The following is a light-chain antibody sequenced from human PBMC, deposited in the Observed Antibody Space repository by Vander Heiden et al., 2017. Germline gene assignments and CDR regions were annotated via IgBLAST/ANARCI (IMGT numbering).Light chain of an antibody. CDR3: QQSDSTPGT. CDR1: QSISSY. J-gene: IGKJ2*02. V-gene: IGKV1-39*01. Sequence: DIQMTQSPSSLSASVGDRVTITCRASQSISSYLNWYQQKPGKAPKVLIYAASSLQSGVPSRFSGSGSRTDFTLTISSLQPEDFATSSCQQSDSTPGTFGQGTKLEIK. CDR2: AAS.